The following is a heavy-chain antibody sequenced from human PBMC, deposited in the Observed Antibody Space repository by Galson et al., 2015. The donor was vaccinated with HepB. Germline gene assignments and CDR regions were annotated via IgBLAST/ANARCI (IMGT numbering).Heavy chain of an antibody. CDR1: GFIFSSYA. CDR3: AKDRRRSSGGDFVY. CDR2: ISGSGGST. V-gene: IGHV3-23*01. J-gene: IGHJ4*02. Sequence: SLRLSCAASGFIFSSYAMSWVRQAPGRGLEWVSLISGSGGSTYYADSVKGRFTISRDNSKNTLYLQMNSLRAEDTAVYYCAKDRRRSSGGDFVYWGQGALVTVSS. D-gene: IGHD6-19*01.